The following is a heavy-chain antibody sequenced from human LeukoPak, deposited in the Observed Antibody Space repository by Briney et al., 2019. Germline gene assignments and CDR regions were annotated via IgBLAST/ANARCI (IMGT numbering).Heavy chain of an antibody. CDR2: IKQDGSEK. CDR3: AKRPLCSSTSCRDY. V-gene: IGHV3-7*03. Sequence: GGSLRLSCAASGFTFSSYWMSWVRQAPGKGLEWVANIKQDGSEKYYVDSVKGRFTISRDNSKNTLYLQRNSLRAEDTAVYYCAKRPLCSSTSCRDYWGQGTLVTVSS. J-gene: IGHJ4*02. CDR1: GFTFSSYW. D-gene: IGHD2-2*01.